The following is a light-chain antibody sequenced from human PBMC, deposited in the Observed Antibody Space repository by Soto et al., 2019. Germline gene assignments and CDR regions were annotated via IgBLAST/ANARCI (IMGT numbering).Light chain of an antibody. J-gene: IGLJ1*01. CDR1: SSDVGGYHF. CDR3: YSYTTTSTYV. V-gene: IGLV2-14*01. Sequence: QSALTQPASVSGSPGQSITLSCSGTSSDVGGYHFVSWYQQHPGKAPNLIIYEVSNRPSGVSDRFSGSKSGNTASLTISGLQAEDEADYYCYSYTTTSTYVFGTGTQLTVL. CDR2: EVS.